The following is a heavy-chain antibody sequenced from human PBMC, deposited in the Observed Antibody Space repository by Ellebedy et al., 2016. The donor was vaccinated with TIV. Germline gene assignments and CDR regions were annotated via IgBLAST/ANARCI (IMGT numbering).Heavy chain of an antibody. CDR2: INPSGGST. J-gene: IGHJ4*02. V-gene: IGHV1-46*01. CDR1: GYTFISHY. CDR3: ARVGNYYGGNPSYYFDY. D-gene: IGHD4-23*01. Sequence: AASVKVSCKASGYTFISHYMHWVRQAPGQGLEWMGIINPSGGSTSYAQKFQGRVTMTRDTSTSTVYMELSRLRSEDTAVYYCARVGNYYGGNPSYYFDYWGQGTLVTVSS.